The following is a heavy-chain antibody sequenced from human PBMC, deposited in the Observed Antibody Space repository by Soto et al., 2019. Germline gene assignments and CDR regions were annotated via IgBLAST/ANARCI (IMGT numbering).Heavy chain of an antibody. CDR3: GGYCSRTYCYDRYGP. Sequence: SETLSLTCSVCGGSIGSSSYYFGWFSQPPGKGLEWIGSLYYTGTTCYNSSLMIRVTISGDKCQNQCSLSLRSVTAAYLAVYDCGGYCSRTYCYDRYGPWGGRTRVTVGS. J-gene: IGHJ5*02. D-gene: IGHD2-2*01. CDR2: LYYTGTT. CDR1: GGSIGSSSYY. V-gene: IGHV4-39*01.